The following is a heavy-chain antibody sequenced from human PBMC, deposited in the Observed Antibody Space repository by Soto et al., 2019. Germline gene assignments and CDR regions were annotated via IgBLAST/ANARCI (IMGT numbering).Heavy chain of an antibody. CDR2: IYCSGST. CDR1: GGSISSSSYY. V-gene: IGHV4-39*01. J-gene: IGHJ6*02. D-gene: IGHD3-22*01. Sequence: SETLSLTCTVSGGSISSSSYYWGWIRQPPGKGLEWIGSIYCSGSTYYNPSLKSRVTISVDTSKNQFSLKLSSVTAADTAVYYCARSTYYYDSSGYYYYYYGMDVWGQGTTVTVSS. CDR3: ARSTYYYDSSGYYYYYYGMDV.